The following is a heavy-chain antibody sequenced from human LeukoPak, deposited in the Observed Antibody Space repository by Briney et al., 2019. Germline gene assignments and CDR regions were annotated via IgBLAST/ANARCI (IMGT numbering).Heavy chain of an antibody. Sequence: NPSETLSLTCAVYGGSFSGYYWSWIRQPPGKGLEWIGEINHSGSTNYNPSLKSRVTISVDTSKNQFSLKLSSVTAADTAVYYCASEERGLRYCSSTNCYGGFDYWGQGTLVTVSS. D-gene: IGHD2-2*01. V-gene: IGHV4-34*01. CDR3: ASEERGLRYCSSTNCYGGFDY. J-gene: IGHJ4*02. CDR1: GGSFSGYY. CDR2: INHSGST.